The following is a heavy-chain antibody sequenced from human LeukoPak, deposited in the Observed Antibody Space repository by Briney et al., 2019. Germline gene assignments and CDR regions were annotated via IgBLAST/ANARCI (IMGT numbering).Heavy chain of an antibody. CDR1: GYTFTGYY. J-gene: IGHJ4*02. Sequence: ASVKVSCKASGYTFTGYYMHWVRQAPGQGLEWVGWINPNSGGTNYAQKFQGRVTMTRDTSISTAYMELSRLRSDDTAVYYCAREIQLWPYYFDYWGQGTLVTVSS. CDR2: INPNSGGT. V-gene: IGHV1-2*02. D-gene: IGHD5-18*01. CDR3: AREIQLWPYYFDY.